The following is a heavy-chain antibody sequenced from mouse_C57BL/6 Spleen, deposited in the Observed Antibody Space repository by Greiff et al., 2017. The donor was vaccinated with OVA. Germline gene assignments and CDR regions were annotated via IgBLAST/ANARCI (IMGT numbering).Heavy chain of an antibody. CDR3: ARGGYYGSSSDFDY. CDR1: GYTFTSYW. V-gene: IGHV1-52*01. Sequence: QVHVKQPGAELVRPGSSVKLSCKASGYTFTSYWMHWVKQRPIQGLEWIGNIDPSDSETHYNQKFKDKATLTVDKSSSTAYMQLSSLTSEDSAVYYCARGGYYGSSSDFDYWGQGTTLTVSS. CDR2: IDPSDSET. J-gene: IGHJ2*01. D-gene: IGHD1-1*01.